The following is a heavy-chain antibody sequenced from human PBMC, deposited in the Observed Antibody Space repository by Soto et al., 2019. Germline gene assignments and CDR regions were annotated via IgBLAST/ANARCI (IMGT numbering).Heavy chain of an antibody. CDR2: ISYSGST. V-gene: IGHV4-39*01. CDR1: GGSITSTSYY. CDR3: ARHLFFFYDGQLLHFDY. D-gene: IGHD3-22*01. J-gene: IGHJ4*02. Sequence: SETLSLTCTVSGGSITSTSYYWGWIRQPPGKGLEWVGSISYSGSTYYNPSLKSRATISVDMSKNQFSLKLSSVTAADTAVYYCARHLFFFYDGQLLHFDYWGQGTLVTVSS.